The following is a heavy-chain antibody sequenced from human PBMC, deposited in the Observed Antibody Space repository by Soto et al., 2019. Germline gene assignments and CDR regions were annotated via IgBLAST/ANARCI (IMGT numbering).Heavy chain of an antibody. J-gene: IGHJ4*02. CDR3: ARDYSSGWSLDY. CDR1: GFTPSNFG. Sequence: GGSLRLSCAASGFTPSNFGMHWVRQAPGKGLEWVAVIWCDGSNKYYGDSVKGRFTISRDNSKNTLHLGMDSLRADDTGVYYCARDYSSGWSLDYWGQGTLVTVSS. D-gene: IGHD6-19*01. V-gene: IGHV3-33*01. CDR2: IWCDGSNK.